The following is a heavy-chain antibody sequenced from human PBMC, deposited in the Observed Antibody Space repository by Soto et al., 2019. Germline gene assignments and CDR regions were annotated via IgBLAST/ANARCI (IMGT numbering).Heavy chain of an antibody. CDR2: IYYSGST. D-gene: IGHD4-17*01. CDR3: ARGRGDYVAYGMDV. Sequence: QVQLQESGPGLVKPSETLSLTCTVSGGSISSYYWSWIRQPPGKGLEWIGYIYYSGSTNYNPSLKSRVTISVDTSKNQFSLKLSSVTAADTAVYYCARGRGDYVAYGMDVWGQGTTVTVSS. CDR1: GGSISSYY. V-gene: IGHV4-59*01. J-gene: IGHJ6*02.